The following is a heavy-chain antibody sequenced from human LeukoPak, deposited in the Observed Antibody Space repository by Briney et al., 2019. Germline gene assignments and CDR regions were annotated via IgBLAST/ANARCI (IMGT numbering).Heavy chain of an antibody. D-gene: IGHD3-3*01. J-gene: IGHJ6*03. Sequence: SHTLSLTCAISGDSVSSNSAAWNWITQSPSRGLEWLGRTYYKYKWYNDYAVSVKSRITINPDTSKNQFSLQLNSVTPEDTAVYYCARDHGLWRHYYYYYYMDVWGKGTTVTVSS. CDR2: TYYKYKWYN. V-gene: IGHV6-1*01. CDR3: ARDHGLWRHYYYYYYMDV. CDR1: GDSVSSNSAA.